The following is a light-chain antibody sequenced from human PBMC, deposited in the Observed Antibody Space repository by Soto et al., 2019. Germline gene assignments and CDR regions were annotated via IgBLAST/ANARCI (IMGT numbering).Light chain of an antibody. Sequence: DVQMTQSPFFLSASVGDRVTITCRASQNIITFLNWYQQKPGQAPKFLIYAASSLQSGVPSRFSGRGSGTDFTLTITSLQPEDFATYFCQQGYDTPITFGQGTRPEIK. J-gene: IGKJ5*01. CDR2: AAS. V-gene: IGKV1-39*01. CDR3: QQGYDTPIT. CDR1: QNIITF.